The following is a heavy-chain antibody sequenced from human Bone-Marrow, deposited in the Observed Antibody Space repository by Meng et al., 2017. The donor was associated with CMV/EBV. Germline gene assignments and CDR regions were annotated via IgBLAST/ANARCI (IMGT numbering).Heavy chain of an antibody. V-gene: IGHV4-39*01. CDR1: GGSISSYY. D-gene: IGHD3/OR15-3a*01. J-gene: IGHJ6*02. CDR2: IYYSGST. Sequence: SETLSLTCTVSGGSISSYYWGWIRQPPGKGLEWIGSIYYSGSTYYNPSLKSRVTISGDTSKNQFSLKLSSVTAADTAVYYCARQDRSNFGMDVWGQGTTVTVSS. CDR3: ARQDRSNFGMDV.